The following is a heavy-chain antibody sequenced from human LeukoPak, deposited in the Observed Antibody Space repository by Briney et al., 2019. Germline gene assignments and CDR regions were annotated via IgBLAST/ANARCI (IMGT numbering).Heavy chain of an antibody. V-gene: IGHV3-30*18. CDR3: AKPYGSRDPNFDH. CDR1: GFTFSSYG. Sequence: GRSLRLSCAASGFTFSSYGMHWVRQAPGKGLEWVAVISYDGSNKYYADSVKGRFTIPRDNSKDTLYQQMNTLRVEDTAVCYCAKPYGSRDPNFDHWGQGTLVTVSS. J-gene: IGHJ4*02. D-gene: IGHD2-2*01. CDR2: ISYDGSNK.